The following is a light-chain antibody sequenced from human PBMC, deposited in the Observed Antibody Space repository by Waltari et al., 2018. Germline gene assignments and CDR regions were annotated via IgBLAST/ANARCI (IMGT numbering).Light chain of an antibody. CDR3: ASWDDSLSVGV. CDR1: ISNLGTNY. J-gene: IGLJ3*02. Sequence: QSVLTQPPSASGTPGQRVTISCSGSISNLGTNYVYWYQQFPGTAPKLLIQRNNQRPSGVPDRFACSKPGTSASLAISGLRSEDEADYYCASWDDSLSVGVFGGGTKLTVL. V-gene: IGLV1-47*01. CDR2: RNN.